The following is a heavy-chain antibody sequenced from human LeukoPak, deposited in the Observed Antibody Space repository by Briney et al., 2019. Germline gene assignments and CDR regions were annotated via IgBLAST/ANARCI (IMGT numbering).Heavy chain of an antibody. CDR2: ISYDGSNK. V-gene: IGHV3-30*18. J-gene: IGHJ4*02. D-gene: IGHD3-22*01. CDR3: AKDATYYYDSSGYYHPFDY. CDR1: GFTFSSYG. Sequence: GGSLRLSCAASGFTFSSYGMHWVRQAPGKGLEWVTVISYDGSNKYYADSVKGRFTISRDNSKNTLYLQMNSLRAEDTAVYYCAKDATYYYDSSGYYHPFDYWGQGTLVTVSS.